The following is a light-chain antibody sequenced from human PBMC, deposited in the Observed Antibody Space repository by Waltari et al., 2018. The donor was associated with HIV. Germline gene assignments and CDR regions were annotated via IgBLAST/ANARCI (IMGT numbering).Light chain of an antibody. Sequence: SYELTQPPSVSVSPGQTPSITCSGVKLGDKYACWYQQKPGQSPVLVIYQDSKRPSGIPERVSGSNSGNTATLTISGTQAMDEADYYCQAWDSSTEVFGTGTKVTVL. CDR3: QAWDSSTEV. J-gene: IGLJ1*01. V-gene: IGLV3-1*01. CDR2: QDS. CDR1: KLGDKY.